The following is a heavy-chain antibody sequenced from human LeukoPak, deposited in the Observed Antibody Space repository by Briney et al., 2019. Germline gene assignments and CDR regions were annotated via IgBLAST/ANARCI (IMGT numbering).Heavy chain of an antibody. Sequence: GGSLRLSCAASGFTFSSYGMHWVRHFPGKGLEWVAFIRNDGSDKYYADSVKGRFTISRDNSKNTLYLQMNSLRPDDTAMYYCARWWTAWGQGTLVTVSS. CDR1: GFTFSSYG. CDR2: IRNDGSDK. CDR3: ARWWTA. V-gene: IGHV3-30*02. D-gene: IGHD2-15*01. J-gene: IGHJ5*02.